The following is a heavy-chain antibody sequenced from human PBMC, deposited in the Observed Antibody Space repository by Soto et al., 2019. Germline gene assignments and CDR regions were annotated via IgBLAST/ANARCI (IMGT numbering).Heavy chain of an antibody. CDR3: ARDIGISGSSSDY. CDR2: INPSGGIT. Sequence: ASVKFSCKASGYTFISYYMHWVRQAPGQVLECMVIINPSGGITSYXXKFQGRVXXTRDTSTSTVXMELSXLRSEDTAVYYCARDIGISGSSSDYWRQGTLVTVSS. D-gene: IGHD3-10*01. J-gene: IGHJ4*02. CDR1: GYTFISYY. V-gene: IGHV1-46*01.